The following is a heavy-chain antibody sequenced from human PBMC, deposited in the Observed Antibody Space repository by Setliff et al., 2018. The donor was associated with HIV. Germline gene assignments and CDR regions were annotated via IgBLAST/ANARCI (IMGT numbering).Heavy chain of an antibody. CDR3: ARVLRIAIIRGPNWFDP. Sequence: SETLSLTCAVYGGSFSGYYWSWIRQPPGKGLEWIGEINHSGSTNYNPSLKSRVTISVDTSKNQFSLKLSSVTAADTAVYYCARVLRIAIIRGPNWFDPWGQGTLVTVSS. J-gene: IGHJ5*02. CDR2: INHSGST. D-gene: IGHD3-10*01. CDR1: GGSFSGYY. V-gene: IGHV4-34*01.